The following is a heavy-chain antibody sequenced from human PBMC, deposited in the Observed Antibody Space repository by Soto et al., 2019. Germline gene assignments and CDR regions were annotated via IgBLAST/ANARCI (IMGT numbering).Heavy chain of an antibody. CDR1: GFTFNSYY. CDR2: IRQDGSDK. J-gene: IGHJ3*02. D-gene: IGHD1-26*01. CDR3: AGERGGPTTSAFDI. Sequence: EVQRVESGGGLVQPGGSLRLSCAASGFTFNSYYMTWVRQAPGKGLEWVANIRQDGSDKYYVGSVKGRFTISRDNAKKSLYLQMNSLRAEDTAVYYCAGERGGPTTSAFDIWGQGTMVTVSS. V-gene: IGHV3-7*04.